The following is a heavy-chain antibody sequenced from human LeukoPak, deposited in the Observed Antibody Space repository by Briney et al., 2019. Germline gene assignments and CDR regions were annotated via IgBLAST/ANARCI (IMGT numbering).Heavy chain of an antibody. CDR2: VFYIETT. Sequence: SETLSLTCTVSGDSIDHESDYWAWLRQPPGKGREWVVTVFYIETTYYNSALESLTTRTVNETKNPFALRLTAVTAADTGVYYCARMYFDFWSHPGSDPFDIWGQGTVVAVSS. J-gene: IGHJ3*02. CDR1: GDSIDHESDY. V-gene: IGHV4-39*01. D-gene: IGHD3-3*01. CDR3: ARMYFDFWSHPGSDPFDI.